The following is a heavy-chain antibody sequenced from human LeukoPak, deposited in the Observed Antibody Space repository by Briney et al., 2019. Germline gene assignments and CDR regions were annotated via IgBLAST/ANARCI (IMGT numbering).Heavy chain of an antibody. J-gene: IGHJ4*02. V-gene: IGHV4-59*01. D-gene: IGHD2-15*01. CDR2: IYYSGST. Sequence: SETLSLTCTVSGGSISSYHWSWIRQPPGKGLEWIGYIYYSGSTNYNPSLKSRVTISVDTSKNQFSLKLSSVTAADTAVYYCARRRDYCSGGSCSYFYFDYWGQGTLVTVSS. CDR1: GGSISSYH. CDR3: ARRRDYCSGGSCSYFYFDY.